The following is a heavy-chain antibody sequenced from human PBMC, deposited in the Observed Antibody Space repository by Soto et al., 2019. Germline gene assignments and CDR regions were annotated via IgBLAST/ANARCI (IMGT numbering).Heavy chain of an antibody. CDR2: MNPNSGNT. V-gene: IGHV1-8*01. CDR1: GYTFTSYD. J-gene: IGHJ6*02. Sequence: QVQLVQSGAEVKKPGASVKVSCKASGYTFTSYDINWVRQATGQGREWMGWMNPNSGNTGYAQKFQGRVTMTRNTSISTAYMELSSLRSEDTAVYYCARDIVVVVAATGGGMDVWGQGTTVTVSS. CDR3: ARDIVVVVAATGGGMDV. D-gene: IGHD2-15*01.